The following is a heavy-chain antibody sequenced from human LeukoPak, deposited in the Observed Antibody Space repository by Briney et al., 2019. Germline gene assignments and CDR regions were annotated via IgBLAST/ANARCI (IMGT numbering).Heavy chain of an antibody. V-gene: IGHV1-18*01. D-gene: IGHD2-8*01. Sequence: GASVKVSCKASGYTFTSYGISWVRQAPGQGLEWMGWISAYNGNTNYAQKLQGRVTMTTDTSTSTAYMELRSLRSDDTAVYYCARVYCTNGVCYSPLNYWGQGTLVTVSS. CDR1: GYTFTSYG. J-gene: IGHJ4*02. CDR2: ISAYNGNT. CDR3: ARVYCTNGVCYSPLNY.